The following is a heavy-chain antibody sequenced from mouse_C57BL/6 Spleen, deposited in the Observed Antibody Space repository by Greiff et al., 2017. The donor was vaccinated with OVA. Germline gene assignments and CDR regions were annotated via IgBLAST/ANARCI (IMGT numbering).Heavy chain of an antibody. CDR1: GFTFSDYG. CDR2: ISSGSSTI. Sequence: EVMLVESGGGLVKPGGSLKLSCAASGFTFSDYGMHWVRQAPEKGLEWVAYISSGSSTIYYADTVKGRFTISRDNAKNTLFLQMTSLRSEDTAMYYCARGYYGFFDYWGQGTTLTVSS. J-gene: IGHJ2*01. CDR3: ARGYYGFFDY. D-gene: IGHD1-1*01. V-gene: IGHV5-17*01.